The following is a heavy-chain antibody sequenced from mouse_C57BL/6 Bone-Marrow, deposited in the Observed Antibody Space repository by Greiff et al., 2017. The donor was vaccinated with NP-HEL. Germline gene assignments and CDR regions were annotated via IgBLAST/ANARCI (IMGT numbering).Heavy chain of an antibody. J-gene: IGHJ1*03. D-gene: IGHD2-5*01. CDR2: IYPRSGNT. V-gene: IGHV1-81*01. Sequence: VQVVESGAELARPGASVKLSCKASGYTFTSYGISWVKQRPGQGLEWIGEIYPRSGNTYYNEKFKGKATLTADKSSSTAYMELRSLTSEDSAVYFCAKDSNLWYFDFWGTGTTVTVSS. CDR3: AKDSNLWYFDF. CDR1: GYTFTSYG.